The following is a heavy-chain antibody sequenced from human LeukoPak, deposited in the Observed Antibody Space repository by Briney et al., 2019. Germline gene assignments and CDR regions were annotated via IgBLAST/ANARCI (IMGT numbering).Heavy chain of an antibody. CDR3: ARMGTDMMAPVDY. V-gene: IGHV1-69*05. CDR2: IIPIFGTA. Sequence: GASVKVSCKASGGTFSSYAISWVRQAPGQGLEWMGGIIPIFGTANYAQKFQGRVTMTRDTSTSTVYMELSSLRYEDTAVYYCARMGTDMMAPVDYWGQGTLVTVSS. D-gene: IGHD2-8*02. CDR1: GGTFSSYA. J-gene: IGHJ4*02.